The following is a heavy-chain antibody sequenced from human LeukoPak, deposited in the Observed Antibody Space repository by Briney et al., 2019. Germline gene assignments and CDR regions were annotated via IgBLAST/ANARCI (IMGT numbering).Heavy chain of an antibody. J-gene: IGHJ4*02. CDR2: INTNTGNP. V-gene: IGHV7-4-1*02. CDR1: GCTFTSYA. D-gene: IGHD2-2*01. CDR3: ARDLPDIVVVPAASDDY. Sequence: GASVKVPCKASGCTFTSYAMNWVRQAPGQGLEWMGWINTNTGNPTYAQGFTGRFVFSLDTSVSTAYLQISSLKAEDTAVYYCARDLPDIVVVPAASDDYWGQGTLVTVSS.